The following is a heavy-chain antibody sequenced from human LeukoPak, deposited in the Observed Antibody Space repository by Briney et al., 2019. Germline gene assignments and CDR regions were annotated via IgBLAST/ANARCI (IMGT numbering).Heavy chain of an antibody. CDR1: GFTFSSYG. CDR2: IWYDGSNK. D-gene: IGHD6-13*01. V-gene: IGHV3-33*01. CDR3: ARGTGYSSKAFDI. J-gene: IGHJ3*02. Sequence: PGGSLRLSCAASGFTFSSYGMHWVRQAPGKGLEWVAVIWYDGSNKYYADSVKGRFTISRDNSKNTLYLQMNSLRAEDTAVYYCARGTGYSSKAFDIWGQGTMVTVSS.